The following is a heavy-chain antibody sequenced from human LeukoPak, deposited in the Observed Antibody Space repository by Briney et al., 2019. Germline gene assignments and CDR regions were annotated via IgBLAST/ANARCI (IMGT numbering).Heavy chain of an antibody. J-gene: IGHJ4*02. CDR1: GFTFSDYG. V-gene: IGHV3-33*03. CDR2: IWYDGSNK. Sequence: PGRSLRLSCAASGFTFSDYGMHWVRQAPGKGLEWVAVIWYDGSNKYYADSVKGRFTISRDNSKNTLYMQMNSLRGEDTAVYYCASRAGYTGSWSAFDYWGQGTLVTVSS. D-gene: IGHD6-13*01. CDR3: ASRAGYTGSWSAFDY.